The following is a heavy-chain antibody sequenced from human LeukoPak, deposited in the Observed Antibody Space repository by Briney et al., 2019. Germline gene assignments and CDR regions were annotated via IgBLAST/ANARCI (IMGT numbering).Heavy chain of an antibody. V-gene: IGHV1-18*01. CDR3: ARFLAVAPTNWFDP. CDR1: GYTFTSYG. J-gene: IGHJ5*02. D-gene: IGHD6-19*01. CDR2: ISAYNGNT. Sequence: GASVTVSCKASGYTFTSYGISWVRQAPGQGLEWMGWISAYNGNTNYAQKLQGRVTMTTDTSTSTAYMELRSLRSDDTAVYYCARFLAVAPTNWFDPWGQGTLVTVSS.